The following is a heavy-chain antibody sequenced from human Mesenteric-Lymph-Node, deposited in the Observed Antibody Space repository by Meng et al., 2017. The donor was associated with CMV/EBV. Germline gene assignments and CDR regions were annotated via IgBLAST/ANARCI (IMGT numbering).Heavy chain of an antibody. D-gene: IGHD3-22*01. CDR2: SRNKANDYST. CDR3: LRGDNSGYNYD. Sequence: GESLKISCVASGFKFSDAWMSWVRQVAGKGLEWVGRSRNKANDYSTEYDASVQGRFSISRDASRNLLYLQMNSLKTEDTAVYYCLRGDNSGYNYDWGQGTLVTVSS. V-gene: IGHV3-72*01. CDR1: GFKFSDAW. J-gene: IGHJ4*02.